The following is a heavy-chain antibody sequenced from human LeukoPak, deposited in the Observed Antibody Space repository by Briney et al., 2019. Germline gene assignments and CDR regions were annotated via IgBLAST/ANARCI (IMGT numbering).Heavy chain of an antibody. V-gene: IGHV3-23*01. CDR2: ISGSGGST. Sequence: GGSLRLSCAASAFTFSNSAMTWVRQAPGKGLEWVSAISGSGGSTYYSHSVKGRFTISRDNSKNTLYLQVNSLRAEDTAVYYCARGQRGNSNGYDRGFYENWFDPWGQATLVTVSS. D-gene: IGHD5-18*01. J-gene: IGHJ5*02. CDR3: ARGQRGNSNGYDRGFYENWFDP. CDR1: AFTFSNSA.